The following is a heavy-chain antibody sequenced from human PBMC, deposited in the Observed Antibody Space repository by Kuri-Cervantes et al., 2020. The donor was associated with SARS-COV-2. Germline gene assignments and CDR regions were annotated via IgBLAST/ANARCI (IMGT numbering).Heavy chain of an antibody. CDR2: IYSSGTS. Sequence: SETLSLTCTVSGDSISSDGHFWTWIRQPPGKGLEWIGYIYSSGTSHYNPSLKSRVTISVDTSKNKFSLNLSSVTAADTAVYYWARDTRLGCSGTSRYSVFDYWGQGTLVTVSS. D-gene: IGHD2-15*01. CDR3: ARDTRLGCSGTSRYSVFDY. V-gene: IGHV4-31*03. CDR1: GDSISSDGHF. J-gene: IGHJ4*02.